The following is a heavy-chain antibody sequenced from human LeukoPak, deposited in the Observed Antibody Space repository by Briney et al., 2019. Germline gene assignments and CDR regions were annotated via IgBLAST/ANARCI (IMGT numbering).Heavy chain of an antibody. Sequence: GGSLRLSCAASGFTFSSYAMSWVRQAPGKGLEWVSGVSGSGGSTYYADSVKGWFTISRDNSKNTLYLQMSSLRAEDTAVYFCAKGGHSSGWYYFDYWGQGTLVTVSS. D-gene: IGHD6-19*01. CDR1: GFTFSSYA. V-gene: IGHV3-23*01. J-gene: IGHJ4*02. CDR2: VSGSGGST. CDR3: AKGGHSSGWYYFDY.